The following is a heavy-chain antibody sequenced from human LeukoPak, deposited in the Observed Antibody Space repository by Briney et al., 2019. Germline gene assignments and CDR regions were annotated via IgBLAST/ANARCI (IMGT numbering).Heavy chain of an antibody. CDR1: GFTFSSYW. Sequence: GGSLRLSCAASGFTFSSYWMSWVRQAPGKGLEWVANIKQDGSEKYYVDSVKGRFTISRDNAKNSLYLQMNSLRAEDTAVYYCARDPLPYYYDSSGYYYDYWGQGTLVTASS. CDR3: ARDPLPYYYDSSGYYYDY. CDR2: IKQDGSEK. D-gene: IGHD3-22*01. J-gene: IGHJ4*02. V-gene: IGHV3-7*01.